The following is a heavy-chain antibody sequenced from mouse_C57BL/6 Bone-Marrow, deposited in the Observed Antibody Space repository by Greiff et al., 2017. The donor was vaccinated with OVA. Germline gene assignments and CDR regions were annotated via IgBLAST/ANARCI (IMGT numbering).Heavy chain of an antibody. CDR3: ARDAGGLRSFAY. CDR2: SRNKANDYTT. D-gene: IGHD2-4*01. J-gene: IGHJ3*01. CDR1: GFTFSDFY. V-gene: IGHV7-1*01. Sequence: EVQRVESGGGLVQSGRSLRLSCATSGFTFSDFYMEWVRQAPGKGLEWIAASRNKANDYTTEYSASVKGRFIVSRDTSQSILYLQMNALRADDTAIYYCARDAGGLRSFAYWGQGTLVTVSA.